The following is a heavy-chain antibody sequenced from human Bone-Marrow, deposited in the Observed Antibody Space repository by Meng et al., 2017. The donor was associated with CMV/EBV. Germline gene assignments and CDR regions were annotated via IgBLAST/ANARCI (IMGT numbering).Heavy chain of an antibody. CDR3: AREAYSSSSFEY. V-gene: IGHV3-21*01. CDR2: ISSSSSYI. J-gene: IGHJ4*02. Sequence: GESLKISCAASGFTFSSYSMNWVRQAPGKGLEWVSSISSSSSYIYYADSVKGRFTISRDNAKNSLYLQMNSLRAEDTAVYYCAREAYSSSSFEYWGQGKLVNVSS. CDR1: GFTFSSYS. D-gene: IGHD6-6*01.